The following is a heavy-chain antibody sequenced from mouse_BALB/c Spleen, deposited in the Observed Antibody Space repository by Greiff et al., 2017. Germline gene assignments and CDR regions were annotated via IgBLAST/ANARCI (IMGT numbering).Heavy chain of an antibody. D-gene: IGHD1-2*01. Sequence: EVMLVESGGGLVQPGESLKLSCEANEYEFPSYDMSWVRKTPEKRLELVAAINSDGGSTYYPDTMERRFIISRDNTKKTLYLQMSSLRSEDTALYYCARHYGYGAWFAYWGQGTLVTVSA. CDR2: INSDGGST. CDR3: ARHYGYGAWFAY. CDR1: EYEFPSYD. J-gene: IGHJ3*01. V-gene: IGHV5-2*01.